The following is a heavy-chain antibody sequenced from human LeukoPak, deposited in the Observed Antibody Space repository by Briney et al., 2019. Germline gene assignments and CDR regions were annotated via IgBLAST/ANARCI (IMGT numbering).Heavy chain of an antibody. CDR3: ARVSYYYDSSGYSQDFDY. CDR1: GYTFTSYG. V-gene: IGHV1-18*01. CDR2: ISAHNGNT. J-gene: IGHJ4*02. D-gene: IGHD3-22*01. Sequence: GASVKVSCKASGYTFTSYGISWVRQAPGQGLEWMGWISAHNGNTNYAQKLQGRVTMTTDTSTSTAYMELRSLRSDDTAVYYCARVSYYYDSSGYSQDFDYWGQGTLVTVSS.